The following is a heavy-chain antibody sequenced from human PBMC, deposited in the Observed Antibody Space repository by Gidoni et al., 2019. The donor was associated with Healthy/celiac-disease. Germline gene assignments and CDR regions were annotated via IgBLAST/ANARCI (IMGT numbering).Heavy chain of an antibody. CDR3: ARETAQLEDAFDI. Sequence: QVQLQESGPGLVKPSETLSLTCTVSGGSVSSGSYYWSWIRQPPGKGLEWIGYIYYSGSTNYNPSLKSRVTISVDTSKNQFSLKLSSVTAADTAVYYCARETAQLEDAFDIWGQGTMVTVSS. J-gene: IGHJ3*02. CDR2: IYYSGST. CDR1: GGSVSSGSYY. V-gene: IGHV4-61*01. D-gene: IGHD1-1*01.